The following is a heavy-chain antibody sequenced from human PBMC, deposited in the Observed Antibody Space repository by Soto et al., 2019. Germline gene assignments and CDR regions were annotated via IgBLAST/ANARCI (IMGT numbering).Heavy chain of an antibody. D-gene: IGHD2-15*01. V-gene: IGHV3-48*02. J-gene: IGHJ4*02. CDR2: ISSSSSTI. CDR1: GFTFSSYS. Sequence: EVQLVESGGGLVQPGGSLRLSCAASGFTFSSYSMNWVRQAPGKGLEWVSYISSSSSTIYYADSVKGRFTISRDNDKNTLFLQMNSLRDEDTAVYYCARDYEVYCSGGSCCDFFYWGQGTLVTVSS. CDR3: ARDYEVYCSGGSCCDFFY.